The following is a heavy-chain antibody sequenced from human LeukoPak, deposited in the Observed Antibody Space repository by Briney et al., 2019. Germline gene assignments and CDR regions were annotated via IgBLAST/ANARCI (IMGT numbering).Heavy chain of an antibody. D-gene: IGHD6-19*01. CDR2: ISGDSGNT. Sequence: GGSLRLSCAASGFTFSTYAMNWVRQAPGKGLEWVSAISGDSGNTYYADSVKGRFTISRDNSKNTLYLQMTSLRAEDTALYYCAKCTGYSTGWYAYWGQGTLVTVSS. CDR3: AKCTGYSTGWYAY. J-gene: IGHJ4*02. CDR1: GFTFSTYA. V-gene: IGHV3-23*01.